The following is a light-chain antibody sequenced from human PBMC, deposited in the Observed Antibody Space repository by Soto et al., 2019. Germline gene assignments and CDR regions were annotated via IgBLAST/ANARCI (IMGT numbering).Light chain of an antibody. CDR2: GDN. CDR3: QSYDSSLKRV. CDR1: SSNIGANYD. J-gene: IGLJ1*01. Sequence: QSVLSQPPSVSGAPGQRITISCTGSSSNIGANYDVHWYRQVPGTAPKLLMSGDNNRPSGVADRFSGSKSGTSASLAITRLQAEDEADYYCQSYDSSLKRVFGTGTKVT. V-gene: IGLV1-40*01.